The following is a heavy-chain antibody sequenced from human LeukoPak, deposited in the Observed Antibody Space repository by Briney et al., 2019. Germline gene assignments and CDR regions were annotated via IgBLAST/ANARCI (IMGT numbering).Heavy chain of an antibody. V-gene: IGHV3-53*01. CDR3: AKVNYYGSGSYYSHDAFDI. CDR2: IYSGGST. D-gene: IGHD3-10*01. J-gene: IGHJ3*02. Sequence: GGSLRLSCAASGFTVSSNYMSWVRQAPGKGLEWVSVIYSGGSTYYADSVKGRFTISRDNSKNTLYLQMNSLRAEDTAVYYCAKVNYYGSGSYYSHDAFDIWGQGTMVTVSS. CDR1: GFTVSSNY.